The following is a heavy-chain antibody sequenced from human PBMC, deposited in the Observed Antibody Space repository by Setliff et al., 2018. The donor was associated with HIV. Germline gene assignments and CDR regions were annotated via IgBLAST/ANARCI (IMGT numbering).Heavy chain of an antibody. CDR2: ISHSGST. V-gene: IGHV4-34*01. Sequence: SETLSLTCAVYGGSFSGYYWSWIRQTPGKGLEWIGSISHSGSTYYNPSLKSRVTISVDTSKNQFSLKLSSVTAADTAVYYCARHEITMVRGVTIKAGYSFDYWGQGTLVTVSS. CDR3: ARHEITMVRGVTIKAGYSFDY. CDR1: GGSFSGYY. D-gene: IGHD3-10*01. J-gene: IGHJ4*02.